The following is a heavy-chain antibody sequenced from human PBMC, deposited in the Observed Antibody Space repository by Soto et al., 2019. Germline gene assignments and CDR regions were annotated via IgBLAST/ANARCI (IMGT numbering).Heavy chain of an antibody. CDR1: GGSISGYY. D-gene: IGHD3-22*01. Sequence: SETLSLTCTVSGGSISGYYWSWIRQPPGKGLEWIGYIYYSGSTIYNPSLKSRVTISVDTSKNQFSLKLSSVTAADTAVYYCARARYDSSGYYYFDYWGQGTLVTVS. CDR2: IYYSGST. J-gene: IGHJ4*02. CDR3: ARARYDSSGYYYFDY. V-gene: IGHV4-59*01.